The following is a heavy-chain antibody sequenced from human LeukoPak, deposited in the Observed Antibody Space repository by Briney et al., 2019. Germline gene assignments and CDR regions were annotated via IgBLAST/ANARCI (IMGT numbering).Heavy chain of an antibody. CDR1: GGSISSYY. V-gene: IGHV4-59*08. D-gene: IGHD4/OR15-4a*01. CDR2: IYYSGST. Sequence: SETLSLTCTVSGGSISSYYWSWIRQPPGKGLEWIGYIYYSGSTNYNPSLKSRVTISVDTSKNQFSLKLSSVTAADTAVYYCGRMISANFYFYYGMDVWGQGTTVTVSS. J-gene: IGHJ6*02. CDR3: GRMISANFYFYYGMDV.